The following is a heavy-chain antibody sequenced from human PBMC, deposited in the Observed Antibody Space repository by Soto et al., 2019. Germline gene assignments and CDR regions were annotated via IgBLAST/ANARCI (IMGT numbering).Heavy chain of an antibody. D-gene: IGHD3-22*01. CDR3: TKGRGALTVVSNWFDP. V-gene: IGHV3-9*01. Sequence: EVQLVESGGGLVQPGKSLKLSCVAIGFTFEDHAMHWIRQVPGKGLEWVAGINWNSGITGYADSVMGRFTISRDNANNSLHLEMNSLKSEDTALYYCTKGRGALTVVSNWFDPWGQGTPVTVSS. J-gene: IGHJ5*02. CDR1: GFTFEDHA. CDR2: INWNSGIT.